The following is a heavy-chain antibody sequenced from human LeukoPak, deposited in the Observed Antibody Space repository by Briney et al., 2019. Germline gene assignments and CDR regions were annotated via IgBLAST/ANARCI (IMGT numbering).Heavy chain of an antibody. V-gene: IGHV3-66*01. CDR1: GFTISSNY. Sequence: GGSLRLSCAASGFTISSNYMSWVRQAPGKGLEWVSVIYSGGTTYYADSVKGRFTISRDNSKNTLYLQMNSLRAEDTAVYYCARDRGGSRSDCWGQGTLVTVSS. J-gene: IGHJ4*02. CDR2: IYSGGTT. D-gene: IGHD6-13*01. CDR3: ARDRGGSRSDC.